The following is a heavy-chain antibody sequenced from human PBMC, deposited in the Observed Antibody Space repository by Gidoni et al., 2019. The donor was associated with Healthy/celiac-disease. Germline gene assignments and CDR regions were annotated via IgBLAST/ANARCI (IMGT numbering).Heavy chain of an antibody. D-gene: IGHD6-19*01. CDR1: GGSFSGYY. J-gene: IGHJ5*02. CDR2: INHSGST. CDR3: ARLPGIAVAGWFDP. Sequence: QVQLQQWGAGLLKPSETLSLTCAVYGGSFSGYYWSWIRQPPGKGLEWIGEINHSGSTNYNPSLKSRVTISVDTSKNQFSLKLSSVTAADTAVYYCARLPGIAVAGWFDPWGQGTLVTVSS. V-gene: IGHV4-34*01.